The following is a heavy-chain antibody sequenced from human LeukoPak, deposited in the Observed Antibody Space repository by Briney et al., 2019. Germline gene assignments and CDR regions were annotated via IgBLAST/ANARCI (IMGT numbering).Heavy chain of an antibody. CDR3: VREDWYYYDSSGYPYYYYYMDV. V-gene: IGHV3-21*01. CDR2: ISSSSSYI. Sequence: PGGSLRLSCAASGFTVSDSMNWVRQAPGKGLEWVSSISSSSSYIYYADSVKGRFTISRDNAKNSLYLQMNSLRAEDTAVYYCVREDWYYYDSSGYPYYYYYMDVWGKGTTVTVSS. CDR1: GFTVSDS. D-gene: IGHD3-22*01. J-gene: IGHJ6*03.